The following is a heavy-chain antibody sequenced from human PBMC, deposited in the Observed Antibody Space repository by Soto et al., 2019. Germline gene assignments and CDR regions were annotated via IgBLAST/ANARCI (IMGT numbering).Heavy chain of an antibody. Sequence: QVQLVESGGGVVQPGRSLRLSCAASGFTFSSYGMHWVRQAPGKGLEWVAVIWYDGSNKYYADSVNGRFTISRDNSKNALYLQMNSLRAEDTAVYYCAREDCSGGSCYTLEGGYYYGMDVWGQGTTVTVSS. V-gene: IGHV3-33*01. J-gene: IGHJ6*02. CDR3: AREDCSGGSCYTLEGGYYYGMDV. CDR2: IWYDGSNK. CDR1: GFTFSSYG. D-gene: IGHD2-15*01.